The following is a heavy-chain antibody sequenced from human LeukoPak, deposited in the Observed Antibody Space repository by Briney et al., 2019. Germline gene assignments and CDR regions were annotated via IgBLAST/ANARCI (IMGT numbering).Heavy chain of an antibody. CDR3: AREGGPYRPLDY. V-gene: IGHV4-4*02. CDR1: VGSISNTNW. J-gene: IGHJ4*02. CDR2: VNLQGST. Sequence: SGTLSLTCGVSVGSISNTNWWTWVRQPPGKGLEWIGEVNLQGSTNYNPSLKSRVGISVDKSETHISMKLTSVTAADTAVYYCAREGGPYRPLDYSGQGTLVTVAS.